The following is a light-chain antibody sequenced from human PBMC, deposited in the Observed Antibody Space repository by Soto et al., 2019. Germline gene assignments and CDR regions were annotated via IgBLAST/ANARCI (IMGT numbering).Light chain of an antibody. CDR3: CSYTTSNTRQIV. CDR1: NSEVGGYNY. J-gene: IGLJ1*01. Sequence: QSALNHPASVSGSPGQSITISLPRNNSEVGGYNYVSWYQQHPGKAPKFMIYDVSNRPSGVSNRFSGSKSGNTASLTISGLQAEDEADYYCCSYTTSNTRQIVFGTGTKVTVL. CDR2: DVS. V-gene: IGLV2-14*01.